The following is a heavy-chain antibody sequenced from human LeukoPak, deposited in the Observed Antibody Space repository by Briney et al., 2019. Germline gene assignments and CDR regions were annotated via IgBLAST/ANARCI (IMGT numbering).Heavy chain of an antibody. CDR3: ARDQGCSGGSCYRGEYNY. CDR1: GYTFTSYG. V-gene: IGHV1-18*01. J-gene: IGHJ4*02. Sequence: ASVKVSCKASGYTFTSYGISWVRQAPGQGLEWMGWISAYNGNTNYAQKLQGRVTMTTDTSTSTAYMELRRLRSDDTAVYYCARDQGCSGGSCYRGEYNYWGQGTLVTVSS. CDR2: ISAYNGNT. D-gene: IGHD2-15*01.